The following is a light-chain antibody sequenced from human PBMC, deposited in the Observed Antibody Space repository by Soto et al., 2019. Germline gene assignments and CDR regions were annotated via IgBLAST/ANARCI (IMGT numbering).Light chain of an antibody. J-gene: IGKJ2*01. CDR1: QNLLYSSNSKDY. CDR3: QQYYTSPYT. V-gene: IGKV4-1*01. CDR2: WAS. Sequence: DIVMTQSPDSLAVSLGARATITCKSSQNLLYSSNSKDYLAWYQQKPGQPPKVLIYWASTRESGVPDRFSGSGSATDFTLTISRLRAEDVAVYFCQQYYTSPYTFGQGTKLEL.